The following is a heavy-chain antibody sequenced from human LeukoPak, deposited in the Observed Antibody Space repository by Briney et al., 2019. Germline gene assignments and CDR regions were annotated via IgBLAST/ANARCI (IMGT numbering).Heavy chain of an antibody. D-gene: IGHD5-12*01. V-gene: IGHV3-30*04. CDR3: ARGMDIVATILGPVDY. CDR1: GFTFSSYA. CDR2: ISYDGSNK. J-gene: IGHJ4*02. Sequence: PGGSLRLPCAASGFTFSSYAMHWVRQAPGKGLEWVAVISYDGSNKYYADSVKGRFTISRDNSKNTLYLQMNSLRAEDTAVYYCARGMDIVATILGPVDYWGQGTLVTVSS.